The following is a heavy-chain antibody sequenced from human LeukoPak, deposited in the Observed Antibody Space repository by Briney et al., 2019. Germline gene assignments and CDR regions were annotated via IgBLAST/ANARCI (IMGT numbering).Heavy chain of an antibody. V-gene: IGHV4-59*01. J-gene: IGHJ4*02. Sequence: SQTLSLTCTVSGAPISRYYWSWIRQSPGKGLEWIGYIYITETTNYNPSLTSRVAMSLYTSKSQFSLRLRSVTAADTALYFCAGGGYCSSASCFAPLFDWWGRGILVTVSS. CDR3: AGGGYCSSASCFAPLFDW. D-gene: IGHD2-2*01. CDR2: IYITETT. CDR1: GAPISRYY.